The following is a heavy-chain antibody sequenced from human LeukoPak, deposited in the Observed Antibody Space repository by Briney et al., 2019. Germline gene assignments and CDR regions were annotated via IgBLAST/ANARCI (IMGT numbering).Heavy chain of an antibody. CDR1: GGSFSGYY. CDR3: ARGSRPTVVVPASAFDY. J-gene: IGHJ4*02. V-gene: IGHV4-59*12. CDR2: IYYSGST. Sequence: SETLSLTCAVYGGSFSGYYWSWIRQPPGKGLEWIGYIYYSGSTNYNPSLKSRVTISVDRSKNQFSLKLSSVTAADTAVYYCARGSRPTVVVPASAFDYWGQGTLVTVSS. D-gene: IGHD2-2*01.